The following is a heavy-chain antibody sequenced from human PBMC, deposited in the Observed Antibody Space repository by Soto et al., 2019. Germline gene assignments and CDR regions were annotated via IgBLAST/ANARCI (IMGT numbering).Heavy chain of an antibody. CDR3: ARDLSNFWSGYYPEYYFDY. J-gene: IGHJ4*02. CDR2: IIPIFGTA. Sequence: QVQLVQSGAEVKKPGSSVKVSCKASGGTFSSYAISWVRQAPGQGLEWMGGIIPIFGTANYAQQFQGRVTITADKATSTAYMGLSSLRSEDTAVYYCARDLSNFWSGYYPEYYFDYWGQGTLVTFSS. D-gene: IGHD3-3*01. CDR1: GGTFSSYA. V-gene: IGHV1-69*06.